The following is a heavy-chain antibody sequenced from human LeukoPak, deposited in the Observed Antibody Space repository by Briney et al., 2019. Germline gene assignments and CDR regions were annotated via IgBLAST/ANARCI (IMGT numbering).Heavy chain of an antibody. D-gene: IGHD3-3*01. V-gene: IGHV3-21*01. Sequence: PGGSLRLSCAASGFTFSNAWMNWVRQAPGKGLEWVSSISSSSSYIYYADSVKGRFTISRDNAKNSLYLQMNSLRAEDTAVYYCARVFVYVGDYWGQGTLVTVSS. CDR1: GFTFSNAW. J-gene: IGHJ4*02. CDR3: ARVFVYVGDY. CDR2: ISSSSSYI.